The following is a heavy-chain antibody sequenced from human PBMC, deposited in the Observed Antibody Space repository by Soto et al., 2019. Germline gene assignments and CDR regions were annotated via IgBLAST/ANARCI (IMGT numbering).Heavy chain of an antibody. J-gene: IGHJ4*02. D-gene: IGHD2-15*01. CDR3: ARGKDIVAARQNFDY. V-gene: IGHV3-21*01. CDR1: GFTFSSYS. CDR2: ISSSSSYI. Sequence: EVQLVESGGGLVKPGGSLRLSCAASGFTFSSYSMNWVRQAPGKRLEWVSSISSSSSYIYYADSVKGRFTISRDNAKNSLYLQMNSLRAEDTAVYYCARGKDIVAARQNFDYWGQGTLVTVSS.